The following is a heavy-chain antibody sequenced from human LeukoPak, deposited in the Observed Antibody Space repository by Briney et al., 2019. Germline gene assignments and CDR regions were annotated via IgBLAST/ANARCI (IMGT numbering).Heavy chain of an antibody. J-gene: IGHJ5*02. D-gene: IGHD1-26*01. Sequence: PGGSLRLSCAASGFSFSGSAMHWVRQASGKGLEWVGRIRTKSNNYATAYSESVKGRFIISRDDERTTAYLQMSSLNTEDTAVYYCTRSGTFPWFETWGPGTQVTVSS. CDR3: TRSGTFPWFET. CDR1: GFSFSGSA. CDR2: IRTKSNNYAT. V-gene: IGHV3-73*01.